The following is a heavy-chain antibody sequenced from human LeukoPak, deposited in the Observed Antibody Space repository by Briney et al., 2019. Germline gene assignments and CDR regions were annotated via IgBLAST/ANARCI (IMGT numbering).Heavy chain of an antibody. CDR1: GFSFSGSV. V-gene: IGHV3-73*01. CDR2: IRTKGYNYAA. Sequence: GGSLGLSCAASGFSFSGSVIHWVRQAPGKGLEWVGRIRTKGYNYAAASAASVKGRFTISREDSKNMAYLQMNSLKTEDTAMYYCTRGKWELQDAFDIWGLGTMVTVSS. J-gene: IGHJ3*02. D-gene: IGHD1-26*01. CDR3: TRGKWELQDAFDI.